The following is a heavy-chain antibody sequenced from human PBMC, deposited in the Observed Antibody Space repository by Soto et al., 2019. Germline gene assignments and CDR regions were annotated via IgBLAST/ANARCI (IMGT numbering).Heavy chain of an antibody. D-gene: IGHD3-22*01. CDR3: ARSRGGYFDY. Sequence: KTSETLSLTCTVSGVSISSYYWSWIRQPPGKGLEWIGYIYYSGSTNYNPSLKSRVTISVDTSKNQFSLKLSSVTAADTAVYYCARSRGGYFDYWGQGTLVTVSS. J-gene: IGHJ4*02. CDR2: IYYSGST. V-gene: IGHV4-59*01. CDR1: GVSISSYY.